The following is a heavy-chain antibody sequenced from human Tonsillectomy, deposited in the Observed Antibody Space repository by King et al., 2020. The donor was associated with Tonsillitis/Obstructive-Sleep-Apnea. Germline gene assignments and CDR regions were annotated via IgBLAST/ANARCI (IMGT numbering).Heavy chain of an antibody. J-gene: IGHJ3*02. CDR1: GFTFSSYW. V-gene: IGHV3-7*03. Sequence: VQLVESGGGLVQPGGSLRLSCAASGFTFSSYWMSWVRQAPGKGLEWVANIKEDGSEKYYVDSVKGRFIISRDNAKNSLYLQMNSLRAEDTAVYYCAIVLDYFDSSGYRAFDIWGQGTMVTVSS. CDR2: IKEDGSEK. CDR3: AIVLDYFDSSGYRAFDI. D-gene: IGHD3-22*01.